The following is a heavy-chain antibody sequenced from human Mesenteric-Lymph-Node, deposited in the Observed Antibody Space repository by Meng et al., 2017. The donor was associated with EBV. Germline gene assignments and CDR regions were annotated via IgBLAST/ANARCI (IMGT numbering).Heavy chain of an antibody. Sequence: VHLQQVGAGLLKPSDTLALTCAVYGGSFSDYYWTWIRQPPGKGLEWIGEVSHGRSTIYTPSLESRVTISVDTSKNQFPLKVTSVTAADTAVYYCATVGTYASNIDPWGQGTLVTVSS. V-gene: IGHV4-34*01. J-gene: IGHJ5*02. CDR3: ATVGTYASNIDP. D-gene: IGHD3-16*01. CDR2: VSHGRST. CDR1: GGSFSDYY.